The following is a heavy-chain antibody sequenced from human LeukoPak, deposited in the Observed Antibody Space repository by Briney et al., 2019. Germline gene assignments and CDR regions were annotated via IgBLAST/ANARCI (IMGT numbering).Heavy chain of an antibody. D-gene: IGHD3-22*01. CDR2: IRYDGSSK. Sequence: GGSLRLSCAASGFNFSSHGMHWVRQAPGKGLEWVALIRYDGSSKYYADSVKGRFTTSRENSKNTLYLQMNSLRTEDTAVYYCARRHDSSGYYGAWGQGTLVTVSS. CDR3: ARRHDSSGYYGA. J-gene: IGHJ4*02. V-gene: IGHV3-30*02. CDR1: GFNFSSHG.